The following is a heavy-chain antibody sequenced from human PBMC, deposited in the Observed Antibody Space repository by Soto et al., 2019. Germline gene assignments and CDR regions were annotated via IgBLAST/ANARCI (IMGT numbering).Heavy chain of an antibody. D-gene: IGHD3-10*01. CDR2: IIPIFGTA. Sequence: QVQLVQSGAEVKKPGSSVKVSCKASGGTFSSSAISWVRQAHGQGLEWMGGIIPIFGTANYAQKFQGRVTIPADESTITAYMERISLRSEDTAVYYCARGTTIMVRGVMDAFDIWGQGTIVTVSS. J-gene: IGHJ3*02. CDR1: GGTFSSSA. CDR3: ARGTTIMVRGVMDAFDI. V-gene: IGHV1-69*01.